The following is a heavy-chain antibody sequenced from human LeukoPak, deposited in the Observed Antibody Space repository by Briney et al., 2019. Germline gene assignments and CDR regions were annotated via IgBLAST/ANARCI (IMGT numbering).Heavy chain of an antibody. J-gene: IGHJ4*02. CDR1: GFSLRSYA. D-gene: IGHD6-19*01. Sequence: PGGSLRLSSAVSGFSLRSYAMSWVRQAPGKGLEWVSAISGGAAGTYYADSVKGRFTISTDISKSTLYVQINSLRAEDTAVYYCARTVYNSGWFHFDHWGQGTLVTVSS. V-gene: IGHV3-23*01. CDR2: ISGGAAGT. CDR3: ARTVYNSGWFHFDH.